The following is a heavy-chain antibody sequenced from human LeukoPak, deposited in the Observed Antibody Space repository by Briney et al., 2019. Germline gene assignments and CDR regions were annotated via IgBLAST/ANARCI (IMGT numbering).Heavy chain of an antibody. CDR3: ARDRYSSGWPCYFDY. CDR1: GYTFTGYY. CDR2: INPNSGGT. J-gene: IGHJ4*02. V-gene: IGHV1-2*02. Sequence: APVKVSCKASGYTFTGYYMHWVRQAPGQGLEWMGWINPNSGGTNYAQKFQGRVTMTRDTSISTAYMELSRLRSDDTAVYYCARDRYSSGWPCYFDYWGQGTLVTVSS. D-gene: IGHD6-19*01.